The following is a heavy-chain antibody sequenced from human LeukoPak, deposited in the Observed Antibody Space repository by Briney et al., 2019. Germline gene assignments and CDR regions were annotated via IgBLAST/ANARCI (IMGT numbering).Heavy chain of an antibody. D-gene: IGHD3-10*01. CDR2: ISAYNGNT. J-gene: IGHJ6*03. Sequence: GASVKVSCKASGYTFTSYGISWVRQAPGQGLEWMGWISAYNGNTNYAQKLQGRVTMTTDTSTSTAYMELRSLRSDDTAVYYCARGRVRGVIPFYYYYYYMDVWGKGTTVTISS. V-gene: IGHV1-18*01. CDR3: ARGRVRGVIPFYYYYYYMDV. CDR1: GYTFTSYG.